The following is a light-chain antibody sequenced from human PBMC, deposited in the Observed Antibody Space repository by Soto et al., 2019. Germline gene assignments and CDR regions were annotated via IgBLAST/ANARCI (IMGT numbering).Light chain of an antibody. CDR3: MQATQSPWT. Sequence: DIVVTQTPLSSPVALGQAASISCRSSQSLVHKDGNTYLSWFHQRQGQPPRLLIYKVSVRFSGVPDRFSGSGAGTDFTLTNSRVETEDVGVYYSMQATQSPWTFGQGTKVDIK. CDR2: KVS. CDR1: QSLVHKDGNTY. V-gene: IGKV2-24*01. J-gene: IGKJ1*01.